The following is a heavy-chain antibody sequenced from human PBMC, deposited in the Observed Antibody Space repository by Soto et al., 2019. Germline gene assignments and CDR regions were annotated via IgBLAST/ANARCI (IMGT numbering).Heavy chain of an antibody. CDR2: IMPTVDSA. D-gene: IGHD3-10*01. J-gene: IGHJ6*02. Sequence: QVQLVQSGAEVKTPGSSVKVSCKASGGTLSDYAISWVRQAPGQGLEWMGGIMPTVDSANYAQNFQGRLTISAKESTSTANLELSSLRSDDTAVYYCAVAAVREIMAQESSGMAVWGQGTTVIVSS. CDR3: AVAAVREIMAQESSGMAV. CDR1: GGTLSDYA. V-gene: IGHV1-69*01.